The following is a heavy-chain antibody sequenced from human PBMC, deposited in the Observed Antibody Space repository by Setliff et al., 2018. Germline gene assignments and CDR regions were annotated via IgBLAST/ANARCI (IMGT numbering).Heavy chain of an antibody. CDR2: IYTSWST. V-gene: IGHV4-61*09. CDR3: ARMSGFLYMDV. Sequence: PSETLSLTCTVSGDSINSRTNYWSWIRQPAGKGLEWLGQIYTSWSTNYNPSLKGRATLSIDASKKQFSLKLTSVTAADTAVYYCARMSGFLYMDVWGKGTTVTVS. J-gene: IGHJ6*03. D-gene: IGHD3-3*01. CDR1: GDSINSRTNY.